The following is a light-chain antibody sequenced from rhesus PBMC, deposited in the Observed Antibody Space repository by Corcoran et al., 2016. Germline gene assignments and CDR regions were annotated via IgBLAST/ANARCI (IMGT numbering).Light chain of an antibody. J-gene: IGKJ1*01. CDR2: GAS. CDR1: QSVSSY. CDR3: QQYNNWKT. V-gene: IGKV3S9*01. Sequence: EIVMTQSPATLSVSPGERATLSCRASQSVSSYVAWYQQKPEQAPRLRSCGASSRATGSPDGVRSSGSGTDFSLIISSLEPEDVGVYYCQQYNNWKTFGQGTKVEIK.